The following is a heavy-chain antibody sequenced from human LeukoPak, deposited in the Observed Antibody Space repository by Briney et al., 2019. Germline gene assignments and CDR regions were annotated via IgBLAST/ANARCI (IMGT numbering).Heavy chain of an antibody. CDR3: ASSRSWYSGAFDI. CDR2: INHSGDT. V-gene: IGHV4-34*01. Sequence: SETLSLTCAVYGGSFSGYYWSWIRQPPGKGLEWIGEINHSGDTYYNPSLESRVTISVDTSKNHFSLKLSSVTAADTAVYYCASSRSWYSGAFDIWGQGTMVTVSS. CDR1: GGSFSGYY. J-gene: IGHJ3*02. D-gene: IGHD6-13*01.